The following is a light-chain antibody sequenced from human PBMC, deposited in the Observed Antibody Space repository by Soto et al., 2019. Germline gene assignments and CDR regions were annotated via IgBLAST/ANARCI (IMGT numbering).Light chain of an antibody. V-gene: IGLV2-14*02. Sequence: QSVLTQPASVSGSPGQSITIFCTGTSSDVGSYNLVSWYQQHPGKAPNLMIYDVSSRPSGVSNRFSGSKSGNTASLTIAGLQVEDEADYFCHSYTSSNTYVFGPGTKVTLL. CDR2: DVS. CDR3: HSYTSSNTYV. J-gene: IGLJ1*01. CDR1: SSDVGSYNL.